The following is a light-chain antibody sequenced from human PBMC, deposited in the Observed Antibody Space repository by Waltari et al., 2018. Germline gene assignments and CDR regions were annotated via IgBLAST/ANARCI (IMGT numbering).Light chain of an antibody. CDR1: QGVNTSY. Sequence: EIVLTQSPGTLSLSPGERAPLHCKPRQGVNTSYLAWYPQKPGQAPRLRIYGATSRATGIPDRFSGRGSGKDFTLSSSRLEPEDFAVYYCRKYGSAPVTFGGGTKVEIK. CDR3: RKYGSAPVT. V-gene: IGKV3-20*01. CDR2: GAT. J-gene: IGKJ4*01.